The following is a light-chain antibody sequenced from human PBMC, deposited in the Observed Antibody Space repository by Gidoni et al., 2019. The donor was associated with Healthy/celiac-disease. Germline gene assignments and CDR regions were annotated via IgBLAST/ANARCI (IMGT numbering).Light chain of an antibody. CDR1: QSVSSSY. Sequence: EIVLTQSPGTLSLSPGERATLSCRASQSVSSSYLAWYQHKPGQAPRLLIYGASIRATGIPDRFSGSGSGTDFTLTISRLEPEDFAVYYCQQYGSSPLITFGQGTRLEIK. V-gene: IGKV3-20*01. J-gene: IGKJ5*01. CDR2: GAS. CDR3: QQYGSSPLIT.